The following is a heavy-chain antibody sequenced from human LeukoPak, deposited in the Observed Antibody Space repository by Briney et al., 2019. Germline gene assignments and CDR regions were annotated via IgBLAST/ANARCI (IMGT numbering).Heavy chain of an antibody. CDR3: ASLFRDDVFDI. CDR2: IDPSDSYT. CDR1: GYSFTSYW. Sequence: GESLRISCKGSGYSFTSYWIIWVRQMPGKGLEWMGRIDPSDSYTNYSPSFQGHVAISADKSISTAYLQWRSPKASDTAMYYCASLFRDDVFDIWGQGTMVTVSS. V-gene: IGHV5-10-1*01. J-gene: IGHJ3*02.